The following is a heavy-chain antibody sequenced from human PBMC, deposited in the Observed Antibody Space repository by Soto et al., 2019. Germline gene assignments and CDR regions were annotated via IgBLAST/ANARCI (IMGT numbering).Heavy chain of an antibody. Sequence: PGGSLRLSCVASGVTFTTNAMDWVRQAPGKGLEWVSFISGDDGSGNYADSVKGRFTVSRDNAKNSLYLQINSLRAEDTAVYYCARGFRYYYGADVWGQGTTVTVSS. V-gene: IGHV3-23*01. D-gene: IGHD3-10*01. CDR3: ARGFRYYYGADV. CDR2: ISGDDGSG. CDR1: GVTFTTNA. J-gene: IGHJ6*02.